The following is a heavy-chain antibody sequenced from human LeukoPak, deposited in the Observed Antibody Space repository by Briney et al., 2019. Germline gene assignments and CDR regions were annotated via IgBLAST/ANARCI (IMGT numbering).Heavy chain of an antibody. CDR2: IYYSGST. J-gene: IGHJ3*02. D-gene: IGHD4-17*01. CDR3: ARTGYGDGAFDI. CDR1: GGSISSYS. Sequence: SGTLSLTCTVSGGSISSYSWSWIRQPPGKGLEWIGYIYYSGSTNYNPSLKSRVTISVDTSKNQFSLKLSSVTAADTAVYYCARTGYGDGAFDIWGQGTMVTVSS. V-gene: IGHV4-59*01.